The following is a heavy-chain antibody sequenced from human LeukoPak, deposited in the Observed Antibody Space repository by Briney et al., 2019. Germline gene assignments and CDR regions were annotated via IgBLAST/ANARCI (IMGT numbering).Heavy chain of an antibody. J-gene: IGHJ5*02. CDR2: IHNSGTT. D-gene: IGHD3-10*01. CDR3: ARGIYRRLDP. Sequence: SETLSLTCAVSGDSISSGGYSWNWIRQPPGKGLEWIGYIHNSGTTSYNPSLKSRVTISVDTSKNQFSLKLSSVTAADTAVYYCARGIYRRLDPWGQGTLVTVSS. CDR1: GDSISSGGYS. V-gene: IGHV4-30-2*01.